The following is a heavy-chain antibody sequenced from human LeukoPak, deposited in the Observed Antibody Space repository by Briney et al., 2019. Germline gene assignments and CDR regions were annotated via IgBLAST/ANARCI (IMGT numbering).Heavy chain of an antibody. CDR2: FIPIFGTA. CDR3: AREGLLPAATMDY. CDR1: GATFSSYA. D-gene: IGHD2-2*01. Sequence: LVKLSCKASGATFSSYAISWVRQAPGQGLEWMGGFIPIFGTANYAQTFPGRVTITADQSTSTDYMELSSLRAEDSAVYYCAREGLLPAATMDYWGQGTLVTVSS. V-gene: IGHV1-69*13. J-gene: IGHJ4*02.